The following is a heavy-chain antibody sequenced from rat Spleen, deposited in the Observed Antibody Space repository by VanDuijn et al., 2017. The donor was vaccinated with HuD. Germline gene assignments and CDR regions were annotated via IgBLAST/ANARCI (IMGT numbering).Heavy chain of an antibody. V-gene: IGHV5-25*01. CDR3: AKDGSRYGYTHFDY. Sequence: EVKLVESGGGLVQPGRSLKLSCAASGFTFSDYYMAWVRQVPEKGLEWVASITNTGGATYYPDSVKGRFTISRDNAKSTLYLQMNSLRSEDTATYYCAKDGSRYGYTHFDYWGQGVMVTVSS. CDR1: GFTFSDYY. D-gene: IGHD1-4*01. J-gene: IGHJ2*01. CDR2: ITNTGGAT.